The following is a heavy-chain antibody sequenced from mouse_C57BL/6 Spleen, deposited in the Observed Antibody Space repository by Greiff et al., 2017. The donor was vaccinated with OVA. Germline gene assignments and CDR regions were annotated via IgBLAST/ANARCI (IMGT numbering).Heavy chain of an antibody. CDR3: ARYDYDGRGFAY. J-gene: IGHJ3*01. CDR2: ISNGGGST. CDR1: GFTFSDYY. V-gene: IGHV5-12*01. D-gene: IGHD2-4*01. Sequence: EVKLVESGGGLVQPGGSLKLSCAASGFTFSDYYMYWVRQTPEKRLEWVAYISNGGGSTYYPDTVKGRFTISRDNAKNTLYLQMSRLKSEDTAMYYCARYDYDGRGFAYWGQGTLVTVSA.